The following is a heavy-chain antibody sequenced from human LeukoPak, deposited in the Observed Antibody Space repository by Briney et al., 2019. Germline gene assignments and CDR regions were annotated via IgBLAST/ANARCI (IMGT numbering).Heavy chain of an antibody. Sequence: SETLSLTCAVYGGSFSGYYWSWIRQPPGKGLEWIGEINHSGSTNYNPSLKSRVTMSVDTSKNQFSLKLSSVTAADTAVYYCASASGIVVVPAASYYYYYYYMDVWGKGTTVTVSS. CDR2: INHSGST. D-gene: IGHD2-2*01. J-gene: IGHJ6*03. V-gene: IGHV4-34*01. CDR1: GGSFSGYY. CDR3: ASASGIVVVPAASYYYYYYYMDV.